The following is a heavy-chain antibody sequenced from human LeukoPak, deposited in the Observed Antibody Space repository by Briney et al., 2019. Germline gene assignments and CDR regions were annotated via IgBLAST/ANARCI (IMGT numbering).Heavy chain of an antibody. Sequence: GGSLRLSCAASGFTFDDYAMHWVRQAPGKGLEWVSGISWNSGSIGYADSVKGRFTISRDNAKNSLYLQMNSLRAEDTALYCCAKDTGDCGGDCFGAFDIWGQGTMVTVSS. D-gene: IGHD2-21*01. J-gene: IGHJ3*02. CDR3: AKDTGDCGGDCFGAFDI. V-gene: IGHV3-9*01. CDR2: ISWNSGSI. CDR1: GFTFDDYA.